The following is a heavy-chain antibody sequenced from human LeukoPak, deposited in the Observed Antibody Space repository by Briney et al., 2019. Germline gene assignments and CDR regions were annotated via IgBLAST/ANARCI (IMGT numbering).Heavy chain of an antibody. V-gene: IGHV4-34*01. CDR2: INHSGST. CDR3: ARGSYDFWSGYYFDAFDI. CDR1: GGSISSYY. J-gene: IGHJ3*02. Sequence: PSETLSLTCTVSGGSISSYYWSWIRQPPGKGLEWIGEINHSGSTNYNPSLKSRVTISVDTSKNQFSLKLSSVTAADTAVYYCARGSYDFWSGYYFDAFDIWGQGTMVTVSS. D-gene: IGHD3-3*01.